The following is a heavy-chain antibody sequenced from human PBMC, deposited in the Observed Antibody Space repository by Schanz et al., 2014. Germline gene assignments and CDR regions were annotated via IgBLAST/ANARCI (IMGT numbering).Heavy chain of an antibody. CDR3: ARRLRGFDY. D-gene: IGHD4-17*01. CDR1: GGSISTYY. V-gene: IGHV4-59*08. CDR2: IYYTGHT. Sequence: QVQLQESGPGLVKPSETLSLTCTVSGGSISTYYWSWIRQPPGKGLEWIGYIYYTGHTYYNPSLKSRVPISVDTSKNHFSLKMFSVTAADTAVYYCARRLRGFDYWGQGTLVTVSS. J-gene: IGHJ4*02.